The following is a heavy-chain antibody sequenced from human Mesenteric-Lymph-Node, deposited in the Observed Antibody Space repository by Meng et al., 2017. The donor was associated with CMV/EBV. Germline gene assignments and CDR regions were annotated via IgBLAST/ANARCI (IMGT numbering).Heavy chain of an antibody. J-gene: IGHJ4*02. V-gene: IGHV4-34*01. Sequence: QGQRQQWGAGLLKPSETLSSLRAVYCGSFSGYYWSWIRQPPGKGLEWIGEINHSGSTNYNPSLKSRVTISVDTSKNQFSLKLSSVTAADTAVYYCARHQRWLKSEGGFNYWGQGTLVTVSS. CDR1: CGSFSGYY. D-gene: IGHD4-23*01. CDR2: INHSGST. CDR3: ARHQRWLKSEGGFNY.